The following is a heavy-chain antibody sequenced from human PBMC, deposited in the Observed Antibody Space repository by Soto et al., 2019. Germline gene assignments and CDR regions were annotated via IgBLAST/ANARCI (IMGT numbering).Heavy chain of an antibody. CDR3: AKDTYLDYSDSSGYYPWYYYGLDV. Sequence: EVQLLESGGGLVQPGGSLRLSCAASGFTFSSYAMSWVRQAPGKGLEWVSAISGSGDSTYYADSVKGRFAISRDNYKNTLYLQMNSLRAEDTAVYYCAKDTYLDYSDSSGYYPWYYYGLDVWGQGTTVTVSS. J-gene: IGHJ6*02. CDR2: ISGSGDST. CDR1: GFTFSSYA. V-gene: IGHV3-23*01. D-gene: IGHD3-22*01.